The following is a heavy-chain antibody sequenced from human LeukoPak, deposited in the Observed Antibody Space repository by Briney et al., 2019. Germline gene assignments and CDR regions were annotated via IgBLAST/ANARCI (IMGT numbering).Heavy chain of an antibody. V-gene: IGHV3-23*01. CDR3: AKDGIRGYSYGFAYFDY. D-gene: IGHD5-18*01. CDR2: ISGSGGST. J-gene: IGHJ4*02. CDR1: GFTFSSYA. Sequence: GGSLRLSCAASGFTFSSYAMSWVRPAPGKGLEWVSTISGSGGSTSYADSVKGRFTISRDNSKNTLYLQMNSLRAEDTAVYYCAKDGIRGYSYGFAYFDYWGQGTLVTVSS.